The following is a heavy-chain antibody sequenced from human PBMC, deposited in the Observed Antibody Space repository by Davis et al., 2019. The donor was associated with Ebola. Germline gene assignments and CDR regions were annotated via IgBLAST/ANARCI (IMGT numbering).Heavy chain of an antibody. D-gene: IGHD1-26*01. CDR2: INPSGGST. V-gene: IGHV1-46*01. CDR3: ARDLTDEWELLFQGMDV. CDR1: GYTFTSYG. Sequence: AASVKVSCKASGYTFTSYGISWVRQAPGQGLEWMGIINPSGGSTSYAQKFQGRVTMTRDTSTSTVYMELSSLRSEDTAVYYCARDLTDEWELLFQGMDVWGQGTTVTVSS. J-gene: IGHJ6*02.